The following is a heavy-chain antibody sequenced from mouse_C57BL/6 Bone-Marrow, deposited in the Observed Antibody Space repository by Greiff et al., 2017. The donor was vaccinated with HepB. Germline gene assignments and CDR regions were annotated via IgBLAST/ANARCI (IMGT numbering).Heavy chain of an antibody. V-gene: IGHV1-64*01. CDR1: GYTFTSYW. Sequence: VQLQQSGAELVKPGASVTLSCKASGYTFTSYWMHWVKQRPGQGLEWIGMIHPNSGSTNYNEKFKSKATLTVDKSSSTAYMQLSSLTSEDSAVYYWARGYTTVVEDAMDYWGQGASVTVSS. J-gene: IGHJ4*01. CDR2: IHPNSGST. CDR3: ARGYTTVVEDAMDY. D-gene: IGHD1-1*01.